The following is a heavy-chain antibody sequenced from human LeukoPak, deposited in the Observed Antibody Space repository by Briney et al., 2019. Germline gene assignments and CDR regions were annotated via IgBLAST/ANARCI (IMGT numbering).Heavy chain of an antibody. CDR3: AREGVVVPAAILDY. D-gene: IGHD2-2*01. CDR2: IKQDGSEK. CDR1: GFTFSSYW. Sequence: PGGSLRLSCAASGFTFSSYWMSWVRQAPGKGLEWVANIKQDGSEKYYVDSVKGRFTISRDNAKNSLYLQMNSLRAEDTAVYYCAREGVVVPAAILDYWGLGTLVTVSS. J-gene: IGHJ4*02. V-gene: IGHV3-7*01.